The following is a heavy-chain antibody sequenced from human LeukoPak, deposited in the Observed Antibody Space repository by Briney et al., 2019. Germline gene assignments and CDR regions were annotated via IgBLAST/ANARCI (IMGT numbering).Heavy chain of an antibody. CDR3: AREYGLIDY. CDR1: GFTFSSYW. D-gene: IGHD4-17*01. CDR2: IKQDGSEK. Sequence: GGSLRLSCAAFGFTFSSYWMSWVRQAPGKGLEWVANIKQDGSEKYYVDSVKGRFTISRDNAKNSLYLQMNSLTAEDTAVYYCAREYGLIDYWGQGTLVTVSS. J-gene: IGHJ4*02. V-gene: IGHV3-7*03.